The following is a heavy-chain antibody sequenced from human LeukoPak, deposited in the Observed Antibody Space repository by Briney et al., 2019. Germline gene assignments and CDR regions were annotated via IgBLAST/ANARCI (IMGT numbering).Heavy chain of an antibody. CDR3: AKGDSYDPFEH. J-gene: IGHJ4*02. D-gene: IGHD3-16*01. CDR1: GFTFSSYG. CDR2: IWYDGSNQ. V-gene: IGHV3-33*06. Sequence: GGSLRLSCTVSGFTFSSYGMHWVRQAPGKGLEWVAVIWYDGSNQQYADSVKGRFTISRDNSGNTVFLQMNSLRPEDTAVYYCAKGDSYDPFEHWGRGTLVTVSS.